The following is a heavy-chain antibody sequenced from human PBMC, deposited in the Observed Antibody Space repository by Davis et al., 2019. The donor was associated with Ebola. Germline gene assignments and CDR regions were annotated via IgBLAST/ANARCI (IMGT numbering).Heavy chain of an antibody. CDR3: AKELQRGYSLGGIFGY. Sequence: GGSLRLSCADSAITFSSYAMTWVRQAPGKGLECVSAISGSGGNTYYADSVKGRFTISRDNSKNTLYLQMNSLRAEDTAVYYCAKELQRGYSLGGIFGYWGQGTLVTVSS. CDR2: ISGSGGNT. CDR1: AITFSSYA. D-gene: IGHD5-18*01. J-gene: IGHJ4*02. V-gene: IGHV3-23*01.